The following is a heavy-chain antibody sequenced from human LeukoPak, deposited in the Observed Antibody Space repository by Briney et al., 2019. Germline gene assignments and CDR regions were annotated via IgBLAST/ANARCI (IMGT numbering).Heavy chain of an antibody. CDR1: GITFSRSL. CDR2: IKEDGGEI. D-gene: IGHD2-15*01. Sequence: GGSLRLSCAASGITFSRSLMSWVRQAPGKGLEWVAFIKEDGGEIYYVDSVKGRFTISRDNGENSLYLQMNSLRAEDTAVYYCARDRGGRSGLDDWGQGTLVTVSS. J-gene: IGHJ4*02. V-gene: IGHV3-7*04. CDR3: ARDRGGRSGLDD.